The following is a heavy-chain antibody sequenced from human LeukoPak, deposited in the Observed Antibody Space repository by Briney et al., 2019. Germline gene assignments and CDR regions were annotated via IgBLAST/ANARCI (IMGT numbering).Heavy chain of an antibody. D-gene: IGHD3-10*01. CDR2: ISSDGNTK. J-gene: IGHJ6*02. Sequence: SGGSLRLSCTASGFTFSSYAMHWVRQAPGKGLEWAAVISSDGNTKYYADSVEGRFTISRDNSKNTLYLQMNSLRAEDTAVYYCSAVRGVNAYYYGMDVWGQGTTVTVSS. V-gene: IGHV3-30-3*01. CDR3: SAVRGVNAYYYGMDV. CDR1: GFTFSSYA.